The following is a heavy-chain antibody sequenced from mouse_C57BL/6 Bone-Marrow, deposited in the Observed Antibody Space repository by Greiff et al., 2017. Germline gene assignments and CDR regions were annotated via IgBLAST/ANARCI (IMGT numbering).Heavy chain of an antibody. CDR3: AGGYGRGFAY. V-gene: IGHV1-72*01. J-gene: IGHJ3*01. CDR1: GYTFTSYW. D-gene: IGHD1-1*01. CDR2: IDPNSGGT. Sequence: QQSCKASGYTFTSYWMHWVKQRPGRGLEWIGRIDPNSGGTKYNEKFKSKATLTVDKPSSTAYMQLSSLTSEDSAVYYCAGGYGRGFAYWGQGTLVTVSA.